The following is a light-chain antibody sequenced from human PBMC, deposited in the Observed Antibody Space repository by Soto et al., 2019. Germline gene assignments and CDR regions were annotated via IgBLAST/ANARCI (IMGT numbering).Light chain of an antibody. V-gene: IGKV1-5*03. CDR1: QSSSTW. J-gene: IGKJ2*01. CDR3: QQYNTFVFT. CDR2: KAP. Sequence: DIQMTQSPSTLSASVGDRVTITCRASQSSSTWLAGYQQKPGKAPNLMIYKAPSLESGAPSRFSGRGSGTEFTLSINNLQPDDFATYFCQQYNTFVFTLGQGTKLPIK.